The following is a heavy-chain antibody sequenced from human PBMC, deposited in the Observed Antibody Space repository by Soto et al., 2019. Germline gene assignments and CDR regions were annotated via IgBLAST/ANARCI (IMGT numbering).Heavy chain of an antibody. J-gene: IGHJ5*02. CDR2: IIGSGGST. CDR3: AKPVEWVKVGGFDP. V-gene: IGHV3-23*01. D-gene: IGHD3-3*01. CDR1: GFTLSSYA. Sequence: GVSLRVSCAASGFTLSSYAMSWVRQAPGKGLEWVSAIIGSGGSTYYADSVKGRFTISRDNSKNTLYLQINSLRAEDTAVYYCAKPVEWVKVGGFDPWGQGTLVTVSS.